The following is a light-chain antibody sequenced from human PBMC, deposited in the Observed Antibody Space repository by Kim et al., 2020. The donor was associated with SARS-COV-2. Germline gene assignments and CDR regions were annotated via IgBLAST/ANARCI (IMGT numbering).Light chain of an antibody. CDR3: HQYHNWPPYT. CDR2: GAS. J-gene: IGKJ2*01. V-gene: IGKV3-15*01. Sequence: VSPGERATLSCRASQSVTTNLAWYQQKPGQAPRLLIYGASTRATGIPARFSGSGSGTEFTLTISSLQSEDFAVYYCHQYHNWPPYTFGQGTKLEI. CDR1: QSVTTN.